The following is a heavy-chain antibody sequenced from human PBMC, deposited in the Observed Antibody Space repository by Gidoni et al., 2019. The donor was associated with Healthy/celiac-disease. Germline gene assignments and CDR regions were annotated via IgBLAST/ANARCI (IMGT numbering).Heavy chain of an antibody. J-gene: IGHJ4*02. V-gene: IGHV3-30*18. CDR1: GFTFSSYG. Sequence: QVQLVESGGGVVQPGRSLRLSCAASGFTFSSYGMHWVRQAPGKGLEWVAVISYDGSNKYYADSVKGRFTISRDNSKNTLYLQMNSLRAEDTAVYYCAKESLFSYWGQGTLVTVSS. D-gene: IGHD2-21*01. CDR2: ISYDGSNK. CDR3: AKESLFSY.